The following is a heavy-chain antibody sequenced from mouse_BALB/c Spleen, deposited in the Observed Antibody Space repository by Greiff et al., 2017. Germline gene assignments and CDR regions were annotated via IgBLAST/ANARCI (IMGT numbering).Heavy chain of an antibody. CDR2: INPGSGGT. Sequence: VKLQESGAELVRPGTSVKVSCKASGYAFTNYLIEWVKQRPGQGLEWIGVINPGSGGTNYNEKFKGKATLTADKSSSTAYMQLSSLTSDDSAVYFCARRDGQRYYAMDYWGQGTSVTVSS. CDR1: GYAFTNYL. D-gene: IGHD2-3*01. CDR3: ARRDGQRYYAMDY. V-gene: IGHV1-54*03. J-gene: IGHJ4*01.